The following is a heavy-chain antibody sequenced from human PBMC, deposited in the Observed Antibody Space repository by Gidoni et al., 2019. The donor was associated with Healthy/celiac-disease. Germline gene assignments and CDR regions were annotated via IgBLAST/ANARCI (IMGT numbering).Heavy chain of an antibody. CDR2: IKSKTDGGTT. J-gene: IGHJ4*02. Sequence: EVQLLESGGGLVKPGGSLRLCCAASGFTFSNAWMSWVRQAPGKGLEWVGRIKSKTDGGTTDYAAPVKGRFTISRDDSKNTLYLQMNSLKTEDTAVYYCTTDLYYDILTGYTEPFDYWGQGTLVTVSS. CDR1: GFTFSNAW. D-gene: IGHD3-9*01. CDR3: TTDLYYDILTGYTEPFDY. V-gene: IGHV3-15*01.